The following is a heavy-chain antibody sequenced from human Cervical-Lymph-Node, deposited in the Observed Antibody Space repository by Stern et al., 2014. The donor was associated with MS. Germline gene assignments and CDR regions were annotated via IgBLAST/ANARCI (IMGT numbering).Heavy chain of an antibody. CDR2: IYYSGST. CDR3: ARPWSSSDYYYGMDV. D-gene: IGHD6-6*01. CDR1: GGSISSSSYY. Sequence: VQLEESGPGLVKPSETLSLTCTVSGGSISSSSYYWGWIRQPPGKGLEWIGSIYYSGSTYYNPSLKSRVTISADTSQNQFSLKMASVTAADTAVYYCARPWSSSDYYYGMDVWGQGTTVTVSS. J-gene: IGHJ6*02. V-gene: IGHV4-39*01.